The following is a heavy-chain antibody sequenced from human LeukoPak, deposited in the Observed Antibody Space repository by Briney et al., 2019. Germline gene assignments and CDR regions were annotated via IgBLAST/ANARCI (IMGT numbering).Heavy chain of an antibody. CDR3: ARVSWGYMDV. CDR1: GGSFSGYN. D-gene: IGHD1-26*01. J-gene: IGHJ6*03. V-gene: IGHV4-34*01. Sequence: PETLSLTCAVYGGSFSGYNWSWIRQPPGKGLEWIGEINHSGSTNYNPSLKSRVTISVDTSKNQFSLKLSSVTAADTAVYYCARVSWGYMDVWGKGTTVTVSS. CDR2: INHSGST.